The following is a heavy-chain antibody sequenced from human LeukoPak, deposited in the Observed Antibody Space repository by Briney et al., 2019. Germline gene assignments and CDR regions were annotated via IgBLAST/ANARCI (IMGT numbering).Heavy chain of an antibody. D-gene: IGHD3-10*01. J-gene: IGHJ4*02. CDR2: IYTSGST. CDR3: AREGVSNDY. Sequence: SETLSLTCTVSGYSISSAYYWSWIRQPAGKGLEWIGRIYTSGSTNYNPSLKSRVTMSVDTSKNQFSLKLSSVTAADTAVYYCAREGVSNDYWGQGTLVTVSS. V-gene: IGHV4-4*07. CDR1: GYSISSAYY.